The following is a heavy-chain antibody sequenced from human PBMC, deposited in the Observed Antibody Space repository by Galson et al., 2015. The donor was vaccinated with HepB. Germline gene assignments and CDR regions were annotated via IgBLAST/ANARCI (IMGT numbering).Heavy chain of an antibody. V-gene: IGHV3-74*01. Sequence: SLRLSCAASGFTFSSYWMHWVRQAPGKGLVWVSRINSDGSSTSYADSVKGRFTISRDNAKNTLYLQMNSLRAEDTAVYYCAREAYSSSSGPLDAFDIWGQGTMVTVSS. CDR1: GFTFSSYW. J-gene: IGHJ3*02. CDR2: INSDGSST. D-gene: IGHD6-6*01. CDR3: AREAYSSSSGPLDAFDI.